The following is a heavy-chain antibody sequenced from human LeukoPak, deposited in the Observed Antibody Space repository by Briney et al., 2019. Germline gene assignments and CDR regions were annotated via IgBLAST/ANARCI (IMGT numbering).Heavy chain of an antibody. CDR2: IYISGST. V-gene: IGHV4-4*07. CDR3: AGSIAARPISGFFDY. Sequence: SETLSLTCSVSGVSINDHYWTWVRQPAGRGLEWIGHIYISGSTDYNPSLKSRVTLSVDMSKNQFSLRLTSVTAADTAVYYCAGSIAARPISGFFDYWGQGTLVTVSS. J-gene: IGHJ4*02. D-gene: IGHD6-6*01. CDR1: GVSINDHY.